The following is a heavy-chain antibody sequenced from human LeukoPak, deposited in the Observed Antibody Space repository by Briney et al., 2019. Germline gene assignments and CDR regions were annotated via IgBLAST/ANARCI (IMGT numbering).Heavy chain of an antibody. CDR2: IIPILGIA. D-gene: IGHD3-10*01. CDR3: ASHPEDITMVRGVIGYYFDY. CDR1: GGTFSSYA. Sequence: SVKVSCKASGGTFSSYAISWVRQAPGQGLEWMGRIIPILGIANYAQKFQGRVTITADKSTSTAYMELSSLRSEDTAVYYCASHPEDITMVRGVIGYYFDYWGQGTLVTVSS. V-gene: IGHV1-69*04. J-gene: IGHJ4*02.